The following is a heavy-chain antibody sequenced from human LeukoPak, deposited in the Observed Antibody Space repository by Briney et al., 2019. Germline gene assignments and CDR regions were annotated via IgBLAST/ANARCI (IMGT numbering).Heavy chain of an antibody. V-gene: IGHV3-33*01. J-gene: IGHJ4*02. CDR1: GFTFSSYG. CDR2: IWYDGSNK. D-gene: IGHD3-10*01. Sequence: PGGSLRLSCAASGFTFSSYGMHWVRQAPGKGLEWVAAIWYDGSNKYYADSVKGRFTISRDNAKNTLSLQMNSLRAEDTAVYYCARDHGSYYFDYWGQGILVTVSS. CDR3: ARDHGSYYFDY.